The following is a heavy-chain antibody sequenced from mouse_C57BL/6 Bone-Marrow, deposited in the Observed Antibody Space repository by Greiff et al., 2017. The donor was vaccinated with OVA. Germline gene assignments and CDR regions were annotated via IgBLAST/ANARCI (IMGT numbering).Heavy chain of an antibody. D-gene: IGHD2-3*01. J-gene: IGHJ3*01. Sequence: VQLQQSGAELVRPGTSVKMSCKASGYTFTNYWIGWAKQRPGHGLAWIGDIYPGGGYTNYNEKFKGKATLTADKSSSTAYMQFSSLTSEDSAIYYCARSVYDGYSWFAYWGQGTLVTVSA. CDR1: GYTFTNYW. CDR2: IYPGGGYT. V-gene: IGHV1-63*01. CDR3: ARSVYDGYSWFAY.